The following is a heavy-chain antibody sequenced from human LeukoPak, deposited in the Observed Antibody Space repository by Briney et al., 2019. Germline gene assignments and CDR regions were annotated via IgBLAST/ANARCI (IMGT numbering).Heavy chain of an antibody. CDR1: GGTFSSYA. CDR3: ARDRITMVRGVTTYFDY. CDR2: ISAYNGNT. J-gene: IGHJ4*02. V-gene: IGHV1-18*01. Sequence: ASVKVSCKASGGTFSSYAISWVRQAPGQGLEWMGWISAYNGNTNYAQKLQGRVTMTTDTSTSTAYMELRSLRSDDTAVYYCARDRITMVRGVTTYFDYWGQGTLVTVSS. D-gene: IGHD3-10*01.